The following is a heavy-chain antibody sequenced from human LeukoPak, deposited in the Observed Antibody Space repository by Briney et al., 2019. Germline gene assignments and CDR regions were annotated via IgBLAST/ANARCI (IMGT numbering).Heavy chain of an antibody. J-gene: IGHJ4*02. V-gene: IGHV1-18*01. CDR3: ARDSKHLAVAGQFDY. D-gene: IGHD6-19*01. Sequence: VASVKVSCKASGYTFTSYGISWVRRAPGQGLEWMGWISAYNGNTNYAQKLQGRVTMTTDTSTSTAYMELRSLRSDDTAVYYCARDSKHLAVAGQFDYWGQGTLVTVSS. CDR1: GYTFTSYG. CDR2: ISAYNGNT.